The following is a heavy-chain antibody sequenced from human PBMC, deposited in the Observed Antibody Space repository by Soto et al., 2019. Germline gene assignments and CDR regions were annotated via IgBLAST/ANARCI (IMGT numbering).Heavy chain of an antibody. Sequence: SETLSLTCTVSGGSISSGGYYWSWIRQHPGKGLEWIGYIYYSGSTYYNPSLKSRVTISVDTSKNQFSLKLSSVTAADTAVYYCAWGRDYYDSSGYYYTIFDYWGQGALVTVSS. CDR3: AWGRDYYDSSGYYYTIFDY. D-gene: IGHD3-22*01. J-gene: IGHJ4*02. CDR2: IYYSGST. CDR1: GGSISSGGYY. V-gene: IGHV4-31*03.